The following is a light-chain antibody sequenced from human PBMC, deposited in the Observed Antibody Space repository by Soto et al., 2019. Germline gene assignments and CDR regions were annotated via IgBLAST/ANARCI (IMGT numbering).Light chain of an antibody. J-gene: IGLJ2*01. CDR1: SSDVGGYNY. V-gene: IGLV2-11*01. Sequence: QSALTQPRSVSGSPGQSVTISCTGTSSDVGGYNYVSWYQQRPGKAPKLMIYDVSKRPSGVPDRFSGSKSGNTASLTISGLQAEDEADYYCCSYAGRYTVFGGGTQLTVL. CDR2: DVS. CDR3: CSYAGRYTV.